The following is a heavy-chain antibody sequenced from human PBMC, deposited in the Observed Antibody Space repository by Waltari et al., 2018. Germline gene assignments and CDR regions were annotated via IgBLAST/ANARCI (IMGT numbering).Heavy chain of an antibody. CDR1: GYTFTGYY. D-gene: IGHD3-3*01. V-gene: IGHV1-2*02. CDR2: INPNSGGT. CDR3: ARGWNY. J-gene: IGHJ4*02. Sequence: QVQLVQSGAEVKKPGASVKVSCKASGYTFTGYYMHWVRQAPGQGLEWMGWINPNSGGTNYAQKFQGRVTMTRDTSKNQFSLKLSSVTAADTAVYYCARGWNYWGQGTLVTVSS.